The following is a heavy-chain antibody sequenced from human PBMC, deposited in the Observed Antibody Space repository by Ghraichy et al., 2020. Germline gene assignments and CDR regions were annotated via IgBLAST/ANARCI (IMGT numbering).Heavy chain of an antibody. CDR1: GFTFSSYA. D-gene: IGHD3-22*01. CDR3: AREGPDYYDSSGYYKYYFDY. Sequence: GESLNISCAASGFTFSSYAMSWVRQAPGKGLEWVSAISGSGGSTYYADSVKGRFTISRDNSKNTLYLQMNSLRAEDTAVYYCAREGPDYYDSSGYYKYYFDYWGQGTLVTVSS. J-gene: IGHJ4*02. V-gene: IGHV3-23*01. CDR2: ISGSGGST.